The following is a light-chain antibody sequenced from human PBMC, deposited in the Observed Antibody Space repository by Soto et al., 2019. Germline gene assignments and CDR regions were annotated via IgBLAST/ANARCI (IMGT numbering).Light chain of an antibody. J-gene: IGLJ2*01. V-gene: IGLV1-47*01. CDR2: RND. Sequence: QSVLTQPLSTSGTPGQRVTISCSGSSSNIGKYYVYWYQQLPGTAPKLLIYRNDQRPSGVPDRFSASKSGTSASLAISGLRSEDEADYYCAAWDDSLTGRVFGGGTKVTVL. CDR1: SSNIGKYY. CDR3: AAWDDSLTGRV.